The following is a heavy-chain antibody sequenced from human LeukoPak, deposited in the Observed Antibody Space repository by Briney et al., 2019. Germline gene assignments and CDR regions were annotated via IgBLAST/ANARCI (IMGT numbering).Heavy chain of an antibody. V-gene: IGHV3-23*01. CDR1: GFTFSSYA. CDR3: ARFGGHSKGAFDI. Sequence: GGSLRLSCAASGFTFSSYAMTWVRQAPGKGLEWVSAISGSGDSTYYAESVKGRFTISRENSKNTLHLQMNSLRAEDTAVYYCARFGGHSKGAFDIWGQGTMVTVSS. D-gene: IGHD3-10*01. CDR2: ISGSGDST. J-gene: IGHJ3*02.